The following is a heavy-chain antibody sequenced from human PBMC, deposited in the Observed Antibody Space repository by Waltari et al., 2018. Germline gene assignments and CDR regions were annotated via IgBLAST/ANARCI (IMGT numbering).Heavy chain of an antibody. Sequence: QVQLVQSGAEVKKPGASVKVSCKASGYTFTGYYMHWVRQAPGQGLEWMGRINPNSGGTNDAQKFQGRVTMTRDTSISAAYMELSRRRSDDTAVYYCARPPCPTSGGSCYSNDYWGQGTLVTVSS. J-gene: IGHJ4*02. CDR3: ARPPCPTSGGSCYSNDY. CDR2: INPNSGGT. CDR1: GYTFTGYY. V-gene: IGHV1-2*06. D-gene: IGHD2-15*01.